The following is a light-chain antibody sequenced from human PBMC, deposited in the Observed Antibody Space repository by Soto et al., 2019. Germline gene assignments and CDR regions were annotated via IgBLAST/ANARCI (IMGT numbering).Light chain of an antibody. V-gene: IGKV3-20*01. CDR2: DAS. CDR3: QQYGGSPRS. J-gene: IGKJ1*01. Sequence: ESVLTQSPGTLSLSPGERATLSCRASQSVSSSSLAWYQQKRGQAPRLLIHDASSRATGIPDRFSGSGSGTDFTLTISRLEPEDFAVYYCQQYGGSPRSFGQGTKVDIK. CDR1: QSVSSSS.